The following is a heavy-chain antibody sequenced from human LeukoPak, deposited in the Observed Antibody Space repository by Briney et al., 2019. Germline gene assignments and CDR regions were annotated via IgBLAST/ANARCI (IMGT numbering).Heavy chain of an antibody. V-gene: IGHV1-18*04. CDR2: ISAYNGNT. Sequence: ASVKVSCKASGYTFTGNFMHWVRQAPGQGLEWMGWISAYNGNTNYAQKLQGRVTMTTDTSTSTAYMELRSLRSDDTAVYYCARDYGGNWFDPWGQGTLVTVSS. J-gene: IGHJ5*02. CDR1: GYTFTGNF. D-gene: IGHD3-16*01. CDR3: ARDYGGNWFDP.